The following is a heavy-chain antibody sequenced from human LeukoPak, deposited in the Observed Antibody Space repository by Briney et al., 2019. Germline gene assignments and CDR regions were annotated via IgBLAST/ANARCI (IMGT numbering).Heavy chain of an antibody. D-gene: IGHD4-11*01. CDR3: AREGGWAYSDYRGIHY. CDR1: GYTFTNYG. Sequence: GASVKVSCKASGYTFTNYGISWVRQAPGQGLEWMGWISTYNGDTKYAENLQGRVTMTTDTSTSTANMELRSLRSDDTAVYYCAREGGWAYSDYRGIHYWGQGTLVTVSS. J-gene: IGHJ4*02. CDR2: ISTYNGDT. V-gene: IGHV1-18*01.